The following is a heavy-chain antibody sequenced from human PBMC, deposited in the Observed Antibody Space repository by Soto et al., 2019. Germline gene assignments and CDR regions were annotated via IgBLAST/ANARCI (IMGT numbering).Heavy chain of an antibody. J-gene: IGHJ4*02. Sequence: EVQLVESGGDLVQPGGSLRLSCEASGFTFSSNWMHWVRQAPGKGLVWVSRMNPDGNSRGYEDSVKGRFTISRDNAKNTLFLQMNSLRAEDTAVYYCARGGNAGSGQYYLDDYWGQVTLVTVSS. D-gene: IGHD3-10*01. V-gene: IGHV3-74*01. CDR2: MNPDGNSR. CDR3: ARGGNAGSGQYYLDDY. CDR1: GFTFSSNW.